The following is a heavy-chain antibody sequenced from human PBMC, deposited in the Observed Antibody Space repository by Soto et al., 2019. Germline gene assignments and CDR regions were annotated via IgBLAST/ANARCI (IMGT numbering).Heavy chain of an antibody. V-gene: IGHV3-33*01. Sequence: GGSLRLSCAASGFTFSSYGMHWVRQAPGKGLEWVAVIWYDGSNKYYADSVKGRFTISRDNSKNTLYLQMNSLRAEDTAVYYCASLASTTGTESYYYGMDVWGQGTTVTVSS. CDR3: ASLASTTGTESYYYGMDV. CDR1: GFTFSSYG. J-gene: IGHJ6*02. CDR2: IWYDGSNK. D-gene: IGHD4-17*01.